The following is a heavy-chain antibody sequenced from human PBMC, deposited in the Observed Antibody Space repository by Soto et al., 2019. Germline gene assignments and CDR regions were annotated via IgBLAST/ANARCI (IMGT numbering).Heavy chain of an antibody. V-gene: IGHV1-69*01. J-gene: IGHJ4*02. D-gene: IGHD3-22*01. CDR2: IIPIFGTA. CDR3: AIDHTGDYDSSGYRGCDY. Sequence: GKGLEWMGGIIPIFGTANYAQKFQGRVTITADESTSTAYMELSSLRSEDTAVYYCAIDHTGDYDSSGYRGCDYWGQGTLVTGS.